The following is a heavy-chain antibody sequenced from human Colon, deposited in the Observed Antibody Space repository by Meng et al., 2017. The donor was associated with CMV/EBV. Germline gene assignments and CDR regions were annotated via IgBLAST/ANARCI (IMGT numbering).Heavy chain of an antibody. Sequence: QLHHCGAGLLKPSETLSLPWAVYGESFSGFDWSWIRQPPGKGLEWIGEINHRGSTNYNPSLKSRVTISVDTSKNQFSLKLSSVTAADTAVYYCARAPDIGGRPPGPFQYWSQGALVTVSS. CDR2: INHRGST. CDR1: GESFSGFD. V-gene: IGHV4-34*01. D-gene: IGHD5-12*01. CDR3: ARAPDIGGRPPGPFQY. J-gene: IGHJ4*02.